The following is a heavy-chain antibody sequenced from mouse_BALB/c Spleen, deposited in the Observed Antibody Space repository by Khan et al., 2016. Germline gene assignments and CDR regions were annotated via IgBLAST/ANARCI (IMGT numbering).Heavy chain of an antibody. CDR3: TRVDYYGMGY. Sequence: VQLKESGPDLVKPSQSLSLTCTVTGYSIASGYSWHWIRQFPGNKLEWMAYIHYSGSTTYNPSLKSRISITRDTSKNQFFLQLISVTTEDTATYCCTRVDYYGMGYWGQGTTLTVSS. D-gene: IGHD1-1*01. J-gene: IGHJ2*01. V-gene: IGHV3-1*02. CDR2: IHYSGST. CDR1: GYSIASGYS.